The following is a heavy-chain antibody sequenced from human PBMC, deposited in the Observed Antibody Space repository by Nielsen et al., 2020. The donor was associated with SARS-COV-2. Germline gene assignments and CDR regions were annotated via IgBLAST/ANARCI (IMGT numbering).Heavy chain of an antibody. CDR2: ISAYNGNT. J-gene: IGHJ6*02. CDR1: GYTFTSYG. D-gene: IGHD2-2*01. V-gene: IGHV1-18*01. Sequence: ASVKVSCKASGYTFTSYGISWVRQAPGQGLEWMGWISAYNGNTNYAQKLQGRVTITADESTSTAYMELSSLRSEDTAVYYCAPRVVPAANGGADYYYGMDVWGQGTTVTVSS. CDR3: APRVVPAANGGADYYYGMDV.